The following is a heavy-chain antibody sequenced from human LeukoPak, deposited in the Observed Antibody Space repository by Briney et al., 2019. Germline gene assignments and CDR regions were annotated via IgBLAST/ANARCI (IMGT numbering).Heavy chain of an antibody. J-gene: IGHJ3*02. CDR2: ISIIDVSI. CDR1: GSTLRNYI. V-gene: IGHV3-23*01. CDR3: AREGYTSDYAGAFDI. Sequence: GGSLRLSCVASGSTLRNYIMTWVRHAPGKGLEWVSCISIIDVSIYYADSVKGRFTISRDNSKSTLSLQMSSLRAEDTGVYYCAREGYTSDYAGAFDIWGQGSVVTVSS. D-gene: IGHD2-2*01.